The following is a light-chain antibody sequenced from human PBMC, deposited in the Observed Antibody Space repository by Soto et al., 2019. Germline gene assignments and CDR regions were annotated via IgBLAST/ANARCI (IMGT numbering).Light chain of an antibody. V-gene: IGLV2-23*01. CDR1: SSDIGAYNS. Sequence: QSVLAQPASVSGSPGQSITISCTGTSSDIGAYNSVSWYQQHPHRAPQVIIYKGTQRPSGVSNRFSGSKSGNTASLTISGLQAEDEADYYCCSYAGSSTWVFGGGTKLTVL. CDR2: KGT. CDR3: CSYAGSSTWV. J-gene: IGLJ3*02.